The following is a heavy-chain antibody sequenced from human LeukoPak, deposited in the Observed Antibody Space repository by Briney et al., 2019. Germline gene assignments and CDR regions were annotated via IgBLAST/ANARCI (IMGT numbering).Heavy chain of an antibody. D-gene: IGHD3-10*01. Sequence: GSSLRLSCAASGFTFSTYGMHWVRQAPGKGLEWVALIWYDGSNKFYADSVKGRFTVSRDNSKNTLYLQMNSLRAEDTAAYYCVRGNFNGGIDYWGQGTLVTVSS. CDR2: IWYDGSNK. V-gene: IGHV3-33*01. CDR3: VRGNFNGGIDY. J-gene: IGHJ4*02. CDR1: GFTFSTYG.